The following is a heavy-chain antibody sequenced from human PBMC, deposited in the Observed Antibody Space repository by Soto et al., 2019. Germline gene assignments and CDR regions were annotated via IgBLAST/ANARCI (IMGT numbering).Heavy chain of an antibody. CDR2: VYDADGK. D-gene: IGHD1-1*01. CDR1: GMTVSGKKY. J-gene: IGHJ3*01. Sequence: DVQLVESGGSLIPRGGSLRLSCAVVGMTVSGKKYVAWVRQAPGKGLEWVSGVYDADGKYYADSVKGRFTTSRDSSKTIVYLEMNDLGPEDTAIYYCATWLQREHAYDVWGLGTAVTVS. V-gene: IGHV3-53*01. CDR3: ATWLQREHAYDV.